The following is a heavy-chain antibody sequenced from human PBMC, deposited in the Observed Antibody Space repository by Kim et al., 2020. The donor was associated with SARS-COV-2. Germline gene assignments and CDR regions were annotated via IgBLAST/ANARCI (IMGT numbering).Heavy chain of an antibody. D-gene: IGHD3-10*01. CDR2: INHSGST. V-gene: IGHV4-34*01. CDR1: GGSFSGYY. Sequence: SETLSLTCAVYGGSFSGYYWSWIRQPPGKGLEWIGEINHSGSTNYNPSLKSRVTISVDTSKNQFSLKLSSVTAADTAVYYCARGRYYYGSGSYYWWVNYYYGMDVWGQGTTVTVSS. J-gene: IGHJ6*02. CDR3: ARGRYYYGSGSYYWWVNYYYGMDV.